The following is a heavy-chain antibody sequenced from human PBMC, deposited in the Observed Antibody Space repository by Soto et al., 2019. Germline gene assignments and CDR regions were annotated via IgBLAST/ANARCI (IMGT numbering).Heavy chain of an antibody. Sequence: EVLLLESGGGLVQPGGSLRLSCAASGFTFSSYAMSWVRLAPGKGLEWVSSISARGDTTYYADSVKGRVTICRDNSKNTLTLQINSLTAEDTALYYFAKDLSRREQRLGPPPGFYGMDVWGQGTTVTVS. V-gene: IGHV3-23*01. CDR2: ISARGDTT. CDR1: GFTFSSYA. D-gene: IGHD6-25*01. CDR3: AKDLSRREQRLGPPPGFYGMDV. J-gene: IGHJ6*02.